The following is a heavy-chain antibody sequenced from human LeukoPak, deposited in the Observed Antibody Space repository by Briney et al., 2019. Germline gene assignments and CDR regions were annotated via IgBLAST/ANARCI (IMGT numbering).Heavy chain of an antibody. J-gene: IGHJ4*02. CDR2: IYPGDSDT. CDR1: GYSFTTYW. Sequence: KPGESLKISCKGPGYSFTTYWIAWVRQMPGKGLEWMGIIYPGDSDTRYSPSFRGQVTISADKSISTAYLQWSSLKASDTAMYYCAGTQYSSSWSRFDFWGQGTLVTVSS. D-gene: IGHD6-13*01. CDR3: AGTQYSSSWSRFDF. V-gene: IGHV5-51*03.